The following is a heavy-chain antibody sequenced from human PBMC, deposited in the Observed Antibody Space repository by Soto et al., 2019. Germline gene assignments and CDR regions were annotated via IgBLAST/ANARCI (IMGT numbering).Heavy chain of an antibody. CDR2: IVVGSGNT. V-gene: IGHV1-58*01. CDR1: GFTFTSSA. CDR3: AADSSGWYELDY. D-gene: IGHD6-19*01. Sequence: EASVKVSCKASGFTFTSSAVQWVRQARGQRLEWIGWIVVGSGNTNYAQKFQERVTITRDMSTSTAYMELSSLRSEDTAVYYCAADSSGWYELDYWGQGTLVTVSS. J-gene: IGHJ4*02.